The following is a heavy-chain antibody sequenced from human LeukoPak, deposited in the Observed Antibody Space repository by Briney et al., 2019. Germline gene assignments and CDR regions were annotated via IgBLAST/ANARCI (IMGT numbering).Heavy chain of an antibody. CDR2: ISYDGSNE. Sequence: GGSLRLSCTTSGFTFGEFAVSWFRQAPGKGLEWVAFISYDGSNENIADSVKGRFIISRDNSKNTLYLQMNSLRAEDTAVYYCAKGPAPRLGEFSYHALVDYWGQGTLVTVSS. D-gene: IGHD3-16*02. V-gene: IGHV3-30*04. J-gene: IGHJ4*02. CDR3: AKGPAPRLGEFSYHALVDY. CDR1: GFTFGEFA.